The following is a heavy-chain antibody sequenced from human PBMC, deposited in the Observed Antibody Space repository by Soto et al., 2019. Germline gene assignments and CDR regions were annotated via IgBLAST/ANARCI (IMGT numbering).Heavy chain of an antibody. CDR1: GGTFSSYT. J-gene: IGHJ3*02. Sequence: QVQLVQSGAEVKKPGSSVKVSCKASGGTFSSYTISWVRQAPGQGLEWMGRIIPILGIANYAQKFQGRVTITADKSTSTAYMELSSLRSEDTAVYYCATQGIAAYDAFDIWGQGTMVTVSS. D-gene: IGHD6-13*01. CDR3: ATQGIAAYDAFDI. V-gene: IGHV1-69*02. CDR2: IIPILGIA.